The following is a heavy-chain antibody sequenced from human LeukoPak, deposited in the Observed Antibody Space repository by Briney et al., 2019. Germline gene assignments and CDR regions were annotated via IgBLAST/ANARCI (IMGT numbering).Heavy chain of an antibody. Sequence: KPSETLSLTCTVSGGSISSYYWSWIRQPPGKGLEWIGYIYYSGSTNYNPSLKSRVTISVDTSKNQSSLKLSSVTAADTAVYYCARDVAAADYYFDHWGQGTLVTVSS. CDR2: IYYSGST. CDR3: ARDVAAADYYFDH. V-gene: IGHV4-59*01. D-gene: IGHD6-13*01. CDR1: GGSISSYY. J-gene: IGHJ4*02.